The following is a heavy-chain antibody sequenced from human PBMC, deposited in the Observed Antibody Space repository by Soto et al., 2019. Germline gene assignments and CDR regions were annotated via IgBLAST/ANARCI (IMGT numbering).Heavy chain of an antibody. D-gene: IGHD2-2*02. CDR1: GGTFSSYT. CDR2: IIPILGIA. CDR3: AIEYCSATSCYKDY. V-gene: IGHV1-69*02. Sequence: QVQLVQSGAEVKKPGSSVKVSCKASGGTFSSYTISWVRQAPGQGLEWMGRIIPILGIANYAQKFQGRVTITADKSTSTAYMEVSSLRSEDTAVYYCAIEYCSATSCYKDYWGQGTLVTVSS. J-gene: IGHJ4*02.